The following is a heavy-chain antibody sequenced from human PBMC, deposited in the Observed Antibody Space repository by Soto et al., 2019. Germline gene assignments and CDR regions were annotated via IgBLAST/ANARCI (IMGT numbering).Heavy chain of an antibody. V-gene: IGHV3-11*01. Sequence: AGGSLRLSCAASGFTFSDYYMSWIRQAPGKGLEWVSYISSSGSTIYYADSVKGRFTISRDNAKNSLYLQMNSLRAEDTAVYYCARVHPLFYDSSGPAIDSRGQETLLTVSS. CDR2: ISSSGSTI. CDR1: GFTFSDYY. CDR3: ARVHPLFYDSSGPAIDS. J-gene: IGHJ5*01. D-gene: IGHD3-22*01.